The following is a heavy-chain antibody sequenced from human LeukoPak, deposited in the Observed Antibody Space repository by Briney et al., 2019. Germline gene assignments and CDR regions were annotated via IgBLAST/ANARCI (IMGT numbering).Heavy chain of an antibody. Sequence: PGGSLRLPCAASGFTFSDYYMSWIRQAPGKGLEWVSYISSSSSYTNYADSVKGRFTISRDNAKNSLYLQMNCLRAEDTAVYYCARALTGYSAIDYWGQGTLVTVSS. CDR1: GFTFSDYY. V-gene: IGHV3-11*05. J-gene: IGHJ4*02. CDR3: ARALTGYSAIDY. D-gene: IGHD3-9*01. CDR2: ISSSSSYT.